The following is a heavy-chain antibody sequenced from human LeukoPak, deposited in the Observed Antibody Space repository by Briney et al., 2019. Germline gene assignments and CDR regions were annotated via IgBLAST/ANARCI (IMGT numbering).Heavy chain of an antibody. D-gene: IGHD1-1*01. Sequence: SETLSLTCTVSGGSITSYYWSWVRQPPGKGLEWIGYLFHSGTRSYNPSLRSRVTISADTTKHQIFLTLNSTTAADTAVYYCARRRGWKQQLVYFDYWGQGTLASVSS. CDR1: GGSITSYY. J-gene: IGHJ4*02. CDR3: ARRRGWKQQLVYFDY. CDR2: LFHSGTR. V-gene: IGHV4-59*08.